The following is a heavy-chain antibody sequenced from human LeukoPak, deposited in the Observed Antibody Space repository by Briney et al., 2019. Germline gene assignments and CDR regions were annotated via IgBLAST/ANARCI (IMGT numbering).Heavy chain of an antibody. CDR1: GFTFSSYD. D-gene: IGHD2-2*01. J-gene: IGHJ3*02. Sequence: GGSLRLSCAASGFTFSSYDMYWVRQAPGKGLEWVAIIWYDGNNKYYADSVKGRFTISRDNSKNALYLQMNSLRGEDTAVYYCAKGVYVGSTPAEIWGQGTVVTVSS. V-gene: IGHV3-33*06. CDR3: AKGVYVGSTPAEI. CDR2: IWYDGNNK.